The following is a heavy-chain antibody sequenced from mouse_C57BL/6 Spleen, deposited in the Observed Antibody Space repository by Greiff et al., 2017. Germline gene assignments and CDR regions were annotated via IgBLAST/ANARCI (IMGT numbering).Heavy chain of an antibody. J-gene: IGHJ4*01. V-gene: IGHV1-69*01. CDR1: GYTFTSYW. D-gene: IGHD1-1*01. Sequence: QFQLQQPGAELVMPGASVKLSCKASGYTFTSYWMHWVKQRPGQGLEWIGEIDPSDSYTNYNQKFKGKSTLTVDKSSSTAYMQLSSLTSEDSAVYYCARQQLYYYGSSYAYAMDYWGQGTSDTVSS. CDR3: ARQQLYYYGSSYAYAMDY. CDR2: IDPSDSYT.